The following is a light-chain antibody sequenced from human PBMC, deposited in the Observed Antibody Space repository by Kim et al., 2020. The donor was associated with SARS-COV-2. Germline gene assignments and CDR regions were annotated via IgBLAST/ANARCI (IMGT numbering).Light chain of an antibody. CDR1: QSVTSNY. V-gene: IGKV3-20*01. J-gene: IGKJ5*01. Sequence: EIVLTQSPGTLSLSPGERGTLSCRASQSVTSNYLAWYQQKVGQAPRLLIYGASSRATGIPDRISGSGSGTDFTLTITRLEPEDFAVYYWQQYGKSPITFGQGTQLEIK. CDR3: QQYGKSPIT. CDR2: GAS.